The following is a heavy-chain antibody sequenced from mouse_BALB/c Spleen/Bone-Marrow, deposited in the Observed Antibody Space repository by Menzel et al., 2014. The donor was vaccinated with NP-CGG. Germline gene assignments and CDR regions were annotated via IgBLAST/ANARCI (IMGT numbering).Heavy chain of an antibody. V-gene: IGHV1S81*02. CDR3: IYYGNPYAMDY. J-gene: IGHJ4*01. CDR1: GYTFTSYY. D-gene: IGHD2-1*01. CDR2: INPSNGGT. Sequence: VQLQQSGAELVKPGASVKLSCKASGYTFTSYYMYWVKQRPGQGLEWIGEINPSNGGTNFNEKFKSKATLTVDKSSSTAYMQLSSLTSEDSAVYYCIYYGNPYAMDYWDQGTSVTVSS.